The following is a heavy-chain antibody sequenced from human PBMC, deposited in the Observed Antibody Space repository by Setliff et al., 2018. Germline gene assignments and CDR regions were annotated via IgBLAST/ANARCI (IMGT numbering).Heavy chain of an antibody. CDR1: GFTFSNYA. Sequence: GGSLRLSCAASGFTFSNYAMHWVRQAPGKGLEWVAVISSDGINKYYIDSVKGRFTVSRDNSKNTVSLQLNSLRPEDSAVYYCAKEDYSDSSGYYYETPWFDPWGQGTLVTVSS. D-gene: IGHD3-22*01. V-gene: IGHV3-30*07. J-gene: IGHJ5*02. CDR2: ISSDGINK. CDR3: AKEDYSDSSGYYYETPWFDP.